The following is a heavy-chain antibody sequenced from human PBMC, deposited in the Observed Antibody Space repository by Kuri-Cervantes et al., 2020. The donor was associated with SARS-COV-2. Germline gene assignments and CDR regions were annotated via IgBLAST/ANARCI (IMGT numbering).Heavy chain of an antibody. D-gene: IGHD2-2*02. CDR2: IWYGGSNK. CDR1: GFTFSSYG. J-gene: IGHJ4*02. Sequence: GESLKISCAASGFTFSSYGMHWVRQAPGKGLEWVAVIWYGGSNKYYADSVKGRFTISRDNSKNTLYLQMNSLRAEDTAVYYCAKALRAAIPHWGQGTLVTVSS. V-gene: IGHV3-30*02. CDR3: AKALRAAIPH.